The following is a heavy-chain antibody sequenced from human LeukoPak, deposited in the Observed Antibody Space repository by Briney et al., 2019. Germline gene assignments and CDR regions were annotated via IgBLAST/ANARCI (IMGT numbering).Heavy chain of an antibody. Sequence: RASVKVSCKASGYTFTSYAMHWVRQAPGQRLEWMGWINAGNGNTKYSQKFQGRVTITRDTSASTAYMELSSLRSVDTAVYYCARGDYRMITFGGVIVPFDYWGQGTLVTVSS. V-gene: IGHV1-3*01. CDR1: GYTFTSYA. CDR2: INAGNGNT. CDR3: ARGDYRMITFGGVIVPFDY. D-gene: IGHD3-16*02. J-gene: IGHJ4*02.